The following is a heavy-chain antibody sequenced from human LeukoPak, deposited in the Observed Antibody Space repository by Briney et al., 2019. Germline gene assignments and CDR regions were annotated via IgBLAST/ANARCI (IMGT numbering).Heavy chain of an antibody. V-gene: IGHV1-24*01. Sequence: MHWVRQAPGKGREGMGGFDPEDGETIYAQKLQGRVTITEDTSTDTAYIELSSLRSEDTAVYYCATTRAPIYYDSSGYYNYWGQGTLVTVSS. CDR2: FDPEDGET. D-gene: IGHD3-22*01. J-gene: IGHJ4*02. CDR3: ATTRAPIYYDSSGYYNY.